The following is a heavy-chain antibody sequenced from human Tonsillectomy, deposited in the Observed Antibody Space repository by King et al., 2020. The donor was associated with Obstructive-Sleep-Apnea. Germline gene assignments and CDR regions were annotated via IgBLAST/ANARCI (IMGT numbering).Heavy chain of an antibody. J-gene: IGHJ6*02. CDR3: ARVLGSGSYDYYYYGMDV. Sequence: VQLVESGGGLVQPGGSLRLSCAASGFTFSSYDMHWVCQATGKGLEWVSGIGTAGDTYYPGSVKGRFTISRENAKNSLYLQMNSLRAGDTAVYYCARVLGSGSYDYYYYGMDVWGQGTTVTVSS. V-gene: IGHV3-13*01. CDR2: IGTAGDT. CDR1: GFTFSSYD. D-gene: IGHD3-10*01.